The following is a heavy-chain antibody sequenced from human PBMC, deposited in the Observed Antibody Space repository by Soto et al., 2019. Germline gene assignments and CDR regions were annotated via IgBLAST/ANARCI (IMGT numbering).Heavy chain of an antibody. CDR2: MNPNSGNT. D-gene: IGHD3-9*01. J-gene: IGHJ6*02. CDR1: GYTFTSYD. CDR3: ARGLLRYFDWLLLDGVPYYGMDV. Sequence: ASVKVSCKASGYTFTSYDINWVRQATGQGLEWMGWMNPNSGNTGYAQKFQGRVTMTRNTSISTAYMELSSLRSEDTAVYYCARGLLRYFDWLLLDGVPYYGMDVWAQRTTVTVSS. V-gene: IGHV1-8*01.